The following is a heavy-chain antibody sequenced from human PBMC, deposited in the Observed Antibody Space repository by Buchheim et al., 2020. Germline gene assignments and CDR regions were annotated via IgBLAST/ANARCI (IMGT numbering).Heavy chain of an antibody. Sequence: EVQLVESGGGLVQPGGSLRLSCAASGFTVSSNYMSWVRQAPGKGLEWVSVIYSGGSTYYADSVKGRFTISRDNSKNTLYLQMNSLRAEDTAVYYWASEGDYYDSSGYYLDDYWGQGTL. CDR1: GFTVSSNY. D-gene: IGHD3-22*01. CDR2: IYSGGST. V-gene: IGHV3-66*01. CDR3: ASEGDYYDSSGYYLDDY. J-gene: IGHJ4*02.